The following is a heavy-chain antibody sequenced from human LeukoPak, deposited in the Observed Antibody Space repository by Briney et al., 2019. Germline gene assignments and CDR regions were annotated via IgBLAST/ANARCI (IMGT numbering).Heavy chain of an antibody. J-gene: IGHJ4*02. CDR1: GGTFSSYA. D-gene: IGHD2-15*01. V-gene: IGHV1-69*13. CDR3: ARGGGRGYFDY. Sequence: ASVKVSCTASGGTFSSYAISWVRQAPGQGLEWMGGIIPIFGTANYAQKFQGRVTITADESTSTAYMELSSLRSEDTAVYYCARGGGRGYFDYWGQGTLVTVSS. CDR2: IIPIFGTA.